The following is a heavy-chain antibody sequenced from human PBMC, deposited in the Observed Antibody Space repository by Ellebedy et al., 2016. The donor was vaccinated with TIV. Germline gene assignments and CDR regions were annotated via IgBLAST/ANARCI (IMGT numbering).Heavy chain of an antibody. Sequence: MPSETLSLTCAISGDSVSSNSAAWNWIRQSPSRDLEWLGRTYYRSKWSADYAVSVKSRITINPDTSKNQFSLQLNSVTPEDTAVYYCARVGCSTTSCPYYFDYWGQGTLVTVSS. CDR1: GDSVSSNSAA. CDR2: TYYRSKWSA. D-gene: IGHD2-2*01. J-gene: IGHJ4*02. CDR3: ARVGCSTTSCPYYFDY. V-gene: IGHV6-1*01.